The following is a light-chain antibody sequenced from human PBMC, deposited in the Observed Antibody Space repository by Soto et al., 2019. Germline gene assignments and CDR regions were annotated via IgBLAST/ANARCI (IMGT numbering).Light chain of an antibody. Sequence: EIVVTQSPGTLSLSPGERATLSCSASQRVRSIYLAWYQQKLGQAPRLLIYGVSNRATGIPDRFSGSGSGTDFTLTISRLESEDFAVYYFQQYGTSPRTFGQGTKVEI. CDR3: QQYGTSPRT. J-gene: IGKJ1*01. CDR2: GVS. V-gene: IGKV3-20*01. CDR1: QRVRSIY.